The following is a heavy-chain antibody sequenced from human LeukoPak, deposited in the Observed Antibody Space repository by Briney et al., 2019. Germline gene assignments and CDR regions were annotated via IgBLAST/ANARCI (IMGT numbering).Heavy chain of an antibody. D-gene: IGHD3-22*01. V-gene: IGHV5-51*01. CDR2: IYPGDSDT. CDR1: GYSFTSYW. Sequence: GESLKISCKGSGYSFTSYWIGWVRQMPGKGLEWMGIIYPGDSDTRYSPSFQGQVTISADKSISTAYLQWSSLKASDTAMYYCARIRGDPDNMIVVGGGPFDYWGQGTLVTVSS. CDR3: ARIRGDPDNMIVVGGGPFDY. J-gene: IGHJ4*02.